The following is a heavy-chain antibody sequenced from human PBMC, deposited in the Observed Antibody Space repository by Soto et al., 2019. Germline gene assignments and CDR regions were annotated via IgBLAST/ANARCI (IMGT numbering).Heavy chain of an antibody. V-gene: IGHV4-59*01. CDR2: IYNSGST. D-gene: IGHD6-6*01. J-gene: IGHJ4*02. CDR1: GGSISSYY. Sequence: PSETLSLTCTVSGGSISSYYWSWIRQPPGKGLEWIGYIYNSGSTSYNPSLKSRVTISVDMSKNQFSLKLSSVTAADTAVYYCARLYSSSSGKNFDYWGQGTLVTVSS. CDR3: ARLYSSSSGKNFDY.